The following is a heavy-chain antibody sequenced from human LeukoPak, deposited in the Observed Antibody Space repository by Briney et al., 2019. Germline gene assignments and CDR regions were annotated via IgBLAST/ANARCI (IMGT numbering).Heavy chain of an antibody. J-gene: IGHJ4*02. CDR3: ARYENYYDSSGYYLDY. D-gene: IGHD3-22*01. V-gene: IGHV3-7*01. CDR1: GFTFSSYW. Sequence: GGSLRLSCAASGFTFSSYWMSWVRQAPGKGLEWVANVKQDGSAKYYVDSVKGRFTISRDNADNSLYLQMNCLRAEDTAVYYCARYENYYDSSGYYLDYWGQGTLVTVSS. CDR2: VKQDGSAK.